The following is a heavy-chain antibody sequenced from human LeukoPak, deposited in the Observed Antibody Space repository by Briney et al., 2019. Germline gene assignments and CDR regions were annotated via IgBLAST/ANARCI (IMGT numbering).Heavy chain of an antibody. CDR2: ISHDGST. Sequence: PSGTLSLTCAVSGGSISSNNWWGWVRQPPEKGLEWIGEISHDGSTNYNPSLKSRVTISVDKSNNHFSLKLTSVTAADTAMYYCARGDNYVFDVWGRGTLVSVSS. J-gene: IGHJ2*01. V-gene: IGHV4-4*02. CDR1: GGSISSNNW. D-gene: IGHD5-24*01. CDR3: ARGDNYVFDV.